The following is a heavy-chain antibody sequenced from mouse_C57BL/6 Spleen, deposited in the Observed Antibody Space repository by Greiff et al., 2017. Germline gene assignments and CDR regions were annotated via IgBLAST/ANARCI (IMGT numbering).Heavy chain of an antibody. D-gene: IGHD2-10*02. CDR1: GYTFTSYW. CDR3: ARYDVVCLLPWFAY. V-gene: IGHV1-53*01. J-gene: IGHJ3*01. Sequence: VQLQQPGTELVKPGASVKLSCKASGYTFTSYWMNWVKQRPGQGLEWLGNINPRNGGTNSNEKFKSKAPRTVDKSSSTADMQISSLTSAVSAVYYSARYDVVCLLPWFAYWGQGTLVTVSA. CDR2: INPRNGGT.